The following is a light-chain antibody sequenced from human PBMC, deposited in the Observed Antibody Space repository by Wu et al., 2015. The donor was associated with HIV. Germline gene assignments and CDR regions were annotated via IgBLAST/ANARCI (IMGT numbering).Light chain of an antibody. V-gene: IGKV3-11*01. CDR3: QQRSNWPAPT. CDR2: DAS. Sequence: EIVLTQSPATLSLSPGERATLSCRASQSVCSYLAWYQQKPGQAPRLLIYDASNRATGIPARFSGSGSGTDFTLTISSLEPEDFAVYYCQQRSNWPAPTFGGGTKVEIK. J-gene: IGKJ4*01. CDR1: QSVCSY.